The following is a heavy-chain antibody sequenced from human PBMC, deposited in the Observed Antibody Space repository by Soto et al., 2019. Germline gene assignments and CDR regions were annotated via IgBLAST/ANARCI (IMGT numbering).Heavy chain of an antibody. Sequence: PGGSLRLSCAASGFTVSSNYMSWVRQAPGKGLEWVSVVYIGGNTYYAESVEDRFTISRDNFQNMLYLQMNSLRAEDTAVYYCAGSVGGGFDCWGQGTLVTVSS. CDR2: VYIGGNT. CDR3: AGSVGGGFDC. CDR1: GFTVSSNY. J-gene: IGHJ4*02. D-gene: IGHD3-16*01. V-gene: IGHV3-66*01.